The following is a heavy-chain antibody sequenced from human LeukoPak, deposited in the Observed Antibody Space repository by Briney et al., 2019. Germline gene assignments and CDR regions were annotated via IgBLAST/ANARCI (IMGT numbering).Heavy chain of an antibody. CDR3: AKDVDYGDPPGAFDI. Sequence: GGSRRLSCAASVFTFDDYAMHWLRQAPGKGLEWVSGISWNGGSIGYADSVKGRFTISRDNAKNSLYLQMNSLKADDTALYYCAKDVDYGDPPGAFDIWGQGTMVTVSS. CDR2: ISWNGGSI. CDR1: VFTFDDYA. V-gene: IGHV3-9*01. D-gene: IGHD4-17*01. J-gene: IGHJ3*02.